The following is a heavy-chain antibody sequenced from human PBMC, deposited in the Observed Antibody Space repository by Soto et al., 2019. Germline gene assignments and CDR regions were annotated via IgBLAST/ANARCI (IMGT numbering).Heavy chain of an antibody. CDR1: GGSFNGYY. J-gene: IGHJ4*01. Sequence: QVQLQQWGAGLLKPSETLSLTCAVYGGSFNGYYWSWIRQPPGKGLEWIGEITQSGSTLYNPSLMNRVTISIDTSKNQFSLKMTSVTAADTSLYFCAKGLGGSYPQRGQGTLVTVSA. V-gene: IGHV4-34*01. CDR3: AKGLGGSYPQ. D-gene: IGHD1-26*01. CDR2: ITQSGST.